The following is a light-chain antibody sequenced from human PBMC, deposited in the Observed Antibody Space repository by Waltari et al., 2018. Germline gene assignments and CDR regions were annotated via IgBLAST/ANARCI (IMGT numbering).Light chain of an antibody. CDR1: QTIASS. CDR3: QQYDSYVYT. V-gene: IGKV1-39*01. CDR2: AAS. J-gene: IGKJ2*01. Sequence: DIQMTQSPSSLSASVGDRVTITCRASQTIASSLNWYQQKPGKAPNLLIYAASSLQSGVPSRFSGSGSGTDFTLTISNLQPDDFATYYCQQYDSYVYTFGQGTKLEIK.